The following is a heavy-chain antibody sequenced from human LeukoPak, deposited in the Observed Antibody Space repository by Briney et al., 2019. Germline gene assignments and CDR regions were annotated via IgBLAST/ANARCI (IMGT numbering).Heavy chain of an antibody. CDR1: GFTFSSYG. Sequence: GGSLRLSCAASGFTFSSYGMHWVRQAPGKGLEWVAFIRYDGSNKYYADSVKGRFTTSRDNSKNTLYLQMNSLRAEDTAVYYCAKREIVATILFDYWGQGTLVTVSS. J-gene: IGHJ4*02. CDR2: IRYDGSNK. D-gene: IGHD5-12*01. CDR3: AKREIVATILFDY. V-gene: IGHV3-30*02.